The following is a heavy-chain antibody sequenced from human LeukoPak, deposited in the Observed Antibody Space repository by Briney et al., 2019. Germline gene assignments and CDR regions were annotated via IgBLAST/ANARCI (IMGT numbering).Heavy chain of an antibody. CDR2: ISGSGGST. CDR3: AKGRGHVLRYFDWLLDY. Sequence: PGGSLRLSCAASGFTFSSYAMSWVSQAPGKGLESVSAISGSGGSTYYADSVKGRFTISRDNSTISLYLQMNSLRAEDTAVYYCAKGRGHVLRYFDWLLDYWGQGTLVTVSS. J-gene: IGHJ4*02. D-gene: IGHD3-9*01. CDR1: GFTFSSYA. V-gene: IGHV3-23*01.